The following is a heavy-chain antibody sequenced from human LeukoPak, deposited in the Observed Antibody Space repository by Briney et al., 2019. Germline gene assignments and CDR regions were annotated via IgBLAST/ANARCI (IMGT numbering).Heavy chain of an antibody. CDR3: ARNDFGSGWLGDY. CDR1: GFTFSSYA. CDR2: IGGSGGGT. V-gene: IGHV3-23*01. Sequence: GGSLRLSCAASGFTFSSYAMSWVREAPGKGLEWVSTIGGSGGGTYYAESVKGRFIISRDTSKNTLFLQMNSLRAEDTALYYCARNDFGSGWLGDYWGQGTLVTVFS. D-gene: IGHD6-19*01. J-gene: IGHJ4*02.